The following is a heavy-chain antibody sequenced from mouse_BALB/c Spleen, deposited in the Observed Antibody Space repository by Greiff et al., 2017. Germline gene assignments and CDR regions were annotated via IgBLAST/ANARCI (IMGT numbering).Heavy chain of an antibody. D-gene: IGHD1-1*01. J-gene: IGHJ3*01. CDR3: ARGTSYGSSYPFAY. Sequence: EVKLQESGGGLVKPGGSLKLSCAASGFTFSSYAMSWVRQSPEKRLEWVAEISSGGSYTYYPDTVTGRFTISRDNAKNTLYLEMSSLRSEDTAMYYCARGTSYGSSYPFAYWGQGTLVTVSA. CDR1: GFTFSSYA. CDR2: ISSGGSYT. V-gene: IGHV5-9-4*01.